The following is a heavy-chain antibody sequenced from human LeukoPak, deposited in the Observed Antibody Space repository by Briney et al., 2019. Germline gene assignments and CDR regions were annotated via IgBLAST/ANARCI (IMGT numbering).Heavy chain of an antibody. D-gene: IGHD6-19*01. CDR1: GGSFSGYY. J-gene: IGHJ6*03. CDR2: INHNGGT. V-gene: IGHV4-34*01. CDR3: ARAGQQWLADYYYYYVDV. Sequence: SETLSLTCAVYGGSFSGYYWGWIRQSPGKGLEWIGEINHNGGTNYNPSLKSRFTISVDTSNNQFSLKLSSVAAADTAVYYCARAGQQWLADYYYYYVDVWGTGTTVTVSS.